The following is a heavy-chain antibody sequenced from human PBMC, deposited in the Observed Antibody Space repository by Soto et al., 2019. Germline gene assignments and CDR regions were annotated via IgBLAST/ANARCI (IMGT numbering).Heavy chain of an antibody. CDR3: ARAIRYFDWLSNYYYMDV. J-gene: IGHJ6*03. CDR1: GFTFSSYD. D-gene: IGHD3-9*01. CDR2: IGTAGDT. V-gene: IGHV3-13*01. Sequence: GGSLRLSCAASGFTFSSYDMHWVRQATGKGLEWVSAIGTAGDTYYPGSVKGRFTISRENAKNSLYLQMNSLRAGDTAVYYCARAIRYFDWLSNYYYMDVWGKGTTVTVSS.